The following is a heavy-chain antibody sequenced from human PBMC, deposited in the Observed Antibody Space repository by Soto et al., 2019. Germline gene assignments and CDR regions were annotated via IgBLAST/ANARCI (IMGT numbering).Heavy chain of an antibody. CDR2: IYPNDADT. V-gene: IGHV5-51*01. D-gene: IGHD3-9*01. J-gene: IGHJ6*02. CDR1: GYTFTTYW. CDR3: ARVPSVVAPGNDYFGLDV. Sequence: PGESLKISCKGYGYTFTTYWIAWVRQMPGKGLEWMGIIYPNDADTRYSPSFQGQVTISADKSTSTAYLQWTSLKTSDTAMYYCARVPSVVAPGNDYFGLDVWGQGTTVTVSS.